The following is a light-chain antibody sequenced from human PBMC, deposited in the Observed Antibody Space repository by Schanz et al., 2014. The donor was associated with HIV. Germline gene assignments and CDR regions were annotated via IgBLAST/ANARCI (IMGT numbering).Light chain of an antibody. CDR2: ATY. Sequence: QSVLTQPPSASGTPGQRVTISCSVSNSNIRSNTINWYQHLPGTAPKLLIYATYNRPSGVPDRFSGSESGSTASLTVSGLQPEDEADYYCSSFAGSNIPWVFRGGTKVTVL. V-gene: IGLV1-44*01. CDR3: SSFAGSNIPWV. CDR1: NSNIRSNT. J-gene: IGLJ3*02.